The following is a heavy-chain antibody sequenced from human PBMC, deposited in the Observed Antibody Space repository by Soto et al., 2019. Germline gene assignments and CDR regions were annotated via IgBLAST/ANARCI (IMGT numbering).Heavy chain of an antibody. Sequence: EVQLLESGGGLVQPGGSLRLSCAASGFTFNIYTMSWVRQAPGKGLEWVSGIGARGSDTYFPDSVKGRFTISRDNSMDMVYLQMNSLRAEDTAVYFCAKGGTYHIGDFDSWGQGTLVTVPS. V-gene: IGHV3-23*01. CDR3: AKGGTYHIGDFDS. CDR2: IGARGSDT. J-gene: IGHJ4*02. D-gene: IGHD5-12*01. CDR1: GFTFNIYT.